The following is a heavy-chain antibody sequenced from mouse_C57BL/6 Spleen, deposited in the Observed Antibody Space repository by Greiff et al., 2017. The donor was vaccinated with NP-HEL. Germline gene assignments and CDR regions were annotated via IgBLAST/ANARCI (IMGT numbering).Heavy chain of an antibody. Sequence: VQLLESGPELVKPGASVKISCKASGYAFTSSWMNWVKQRPGKGLEWIGRIYPGDGDTNYNGKFKGKATLTADKSSSTAYMKLSSLTSEDSAVYYCATMVTTREDWLAYWGQGTLVTVSA. CDR1: GYAFTSSW. V-gene: IGHV1-82*01. J-gene: IGHJ3*01. CDR2: IYPGDGDT. D-gene: IGHD2-2*01. CDR3: ATMVTTREDWLAY.